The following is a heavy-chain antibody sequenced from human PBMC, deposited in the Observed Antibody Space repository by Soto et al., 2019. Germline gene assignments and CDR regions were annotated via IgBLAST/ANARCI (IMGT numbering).Heavy chain of an antibody. V-gene: IGHV3-11*01. Sequence: PGGSLRLSCAASGFTFSDYYMSWIRQAPGKGLEWVSYISSSGSTIYYADSVKGRFTISRDNAKNSLYLQMNSLRAEDTAVYYCARACRPRDSSGYPSYDAFDIWGQGTMVTV. CDR3: ARACRPRDSSGYPSYDAFDI. J-gene: IGHJ3*02. CDR2: ISSSGSTI. CDR1: GFTFSDYY. D-gene: IGHD3-22*01.